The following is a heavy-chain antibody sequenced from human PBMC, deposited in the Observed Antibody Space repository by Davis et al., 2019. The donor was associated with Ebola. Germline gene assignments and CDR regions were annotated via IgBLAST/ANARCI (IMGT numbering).Heavy chain of an antibody. V-gene: IGHV3-30*02. CDR2: IRYDGSNK. Sequence: PGGSLRLSCAASGFTFSSYGMHWVRQAPGKGLEWVAFIRYDGSNKYYADSVKGRFTISRDNSKNTLYLQMNSLRAEDTAVYYCTRDLGQYYAMDVRGQGTTVTVSS. J-gene: IGHJ6*02. CDR3: TRDLGQYYAMDV. D-gene: IGHD3-16*01. CDR1: GFTFSSYG.